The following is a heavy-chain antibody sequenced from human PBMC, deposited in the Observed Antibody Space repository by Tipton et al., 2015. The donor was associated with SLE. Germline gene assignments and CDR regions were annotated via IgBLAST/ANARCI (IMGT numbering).Heavy chain of an antibody. CDR1: GGSLSGYY. CDR2: IYSSGST. V-gene: IGHV4-4*07. Sequence: TLSLTCTVSGGSLSGYYWSWIRQPAGKGLEWIGRIYSSGSTIYNPSLKSRLTLSSDTSKNQFSLRVRSVTAADTAVYYCARGGGSYYDYWGRGTLVTVSS. CDR3: ARGGGSYYDY. D-gene: IGHD1-26*01. J-gene: IGHJ4*02.